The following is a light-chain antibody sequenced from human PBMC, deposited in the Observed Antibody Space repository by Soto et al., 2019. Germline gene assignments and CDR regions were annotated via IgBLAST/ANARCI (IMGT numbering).Light chain of an antibody. V-gene: IGKV1D-13*01. CDR1: QGISSA. Sequence: AIQLTQSPSSLSASVGDRVTITCRAGQGISSALAWYQQKPGKPPNLLIYDASTLQSGVPSRFSGSGSGTDFTLTICSLQPEDFATYYCQQFKNFPPITFGQGTRLEI. CDR2: DAS. J-gene: IGKJ5*01. CDR3: QQFKNFPPIT.